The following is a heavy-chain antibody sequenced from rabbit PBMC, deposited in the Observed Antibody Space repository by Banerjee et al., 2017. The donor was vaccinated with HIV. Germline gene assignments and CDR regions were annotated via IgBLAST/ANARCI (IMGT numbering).Heavy chain of an antibody. CDR1: GFSFDSGYV. V-gene: IGHV1S45*01. D-gene: IGHD8-1*01. J-gene: IGHJ6*01. Sequence: QEQLVESGGGLVQPEGSLTLTCTVSGFSFDSGYVMCWVRQAPGKGVEWIACINSYTGRPVYASWTKGPFTISKSASTTVTLRMTSLTAADTATYFCARDTGSSFSSYGMDLWGPGTLVTVS. CDR2: INSYTGRP. CDR3: ARDTGSSFSSYGMDL.